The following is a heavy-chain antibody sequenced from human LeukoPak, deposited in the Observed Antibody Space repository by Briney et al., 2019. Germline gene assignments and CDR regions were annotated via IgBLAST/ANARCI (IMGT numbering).Heavy chain of an antibody. D-gene: IGHD3-16*02. V-gene: IGHV1-69*13. CDR3: ARDQGVYDYVWGSYRDDAFDI. J-gene: IGHJ3*02. CDR1: GGTFSSYA. Sequence: ASVKVSCKASGGTFSSYAISWVRQAPGQGLEWMGGIIPIIGTANYAQKFQGRVTITADESTSTAYMELSSLRSEDTAVYYCARDQGVYDYVWGSYRDDAFDIWGQGTMVTVSS. CDR2: IIPIIGTA.